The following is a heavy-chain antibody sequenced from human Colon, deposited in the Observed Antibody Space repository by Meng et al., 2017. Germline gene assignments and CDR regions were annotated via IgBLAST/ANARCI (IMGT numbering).Heavy chain of an antibody. CDR3: ARGDGSDDSSGYYAY. D-gene: IGHD3-22*01. CDR1: GYTFTSYA. J-gene: IGHJ4*02. V-gene: IGHV7-4-1*02. CDR2: INTNTGYP. Sequence: ASVKVSCKASGYTFTSYAMNWVRQAPGQGLEWMGWINTNTGYPTYAQGFTGRFVFSLDTSVSTAYLQISSLKAEDTAVYYCARGDGSDDSSGYYAYWGQGTLVTVSS.